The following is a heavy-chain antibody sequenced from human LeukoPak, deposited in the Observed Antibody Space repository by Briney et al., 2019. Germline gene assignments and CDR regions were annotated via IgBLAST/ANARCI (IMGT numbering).Heavy chain of an antibody. Sequence: GGSLRLSCAASGFTFSGSAMHWVRQASGKGLEWVGRIRSKANSYATAYAASVKGRFTISRDDSKNTAYLQMNSLKTEDTAVYYCARDGGRAAAGAHDAFDIWGQGTMVTVSS. CDR1: GFTFSGSA. D-gene: IGHD6-13*01. CDR2: IRSKANSYAT. CDR3: ARDGGRAAAGAHDAFDI. J-gene: IGHJ3*02. V-gene: IGHV3-73*01.